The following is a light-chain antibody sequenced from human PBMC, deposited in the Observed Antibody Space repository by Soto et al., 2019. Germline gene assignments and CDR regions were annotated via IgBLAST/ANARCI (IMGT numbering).Light chain of an antibody. CDR2: EVT. Sequence: QSVLTQPPSASGSPGRSVTISCSGTSSDVGDSNSGSWYQQHPGKAPKLMIYEVTKRPSGVPDRFSGSKSGNAASLTVSGLQAEDEADYYCSSYAGSNIWVFGGGTKVTVL. CDR3: SSYAGSNIWV. J-gene: IGLJ3*02. CDR1: SSDVGDSNS. V-gene: IGLV2-8*01.